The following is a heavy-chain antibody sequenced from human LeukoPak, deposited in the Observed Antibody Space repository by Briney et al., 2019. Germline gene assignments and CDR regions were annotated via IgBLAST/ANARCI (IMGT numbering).Heavy chain of an antibody. D-gene: IGHD5-18*01. CDR1: GYTFISYG. J-gene: IGHJ6*03. Sequence: ASVKVSCKASGYTFISYGITWVRQAPGQGLEWMGWISAYNGNTNYAQKLQGRVTMTTDTSTSTAYMELRSLRSDDTAVYYCARGRIEYSYGIVHYYMDVWGKGSTVTISS. CDR2: ISAYNGNT. CDR3: ARGRIEYSYGIVHYYMDV. V-gene: IGHV1-18*01.